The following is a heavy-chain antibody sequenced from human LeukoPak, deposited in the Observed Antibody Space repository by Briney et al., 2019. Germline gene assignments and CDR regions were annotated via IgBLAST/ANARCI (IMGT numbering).Heavy chain of an antibody. D-gene: IGHD1-26*01. V-gene: IGHV4-59*08. Sequence: SETLSLTCTVSGGSISSYYWSWIRQPPGKGLEWIGYIYYSGNTNYNPSLKSRVTISVDTSKNQFSLKLSSVTAADTAVYYCAGEGDSGNRFDPWGQGTLVTVSS. CDR3: AGEGDSGNRFDP. J-gene: IGHJ5*02. CDR2: IYYSGNT. CDR1: GGSISSYY.